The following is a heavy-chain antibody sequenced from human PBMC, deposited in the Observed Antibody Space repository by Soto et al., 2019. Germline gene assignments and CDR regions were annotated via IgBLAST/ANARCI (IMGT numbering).Heavy chain of an antibody. V-gene: IGHV3-23*01. Sequence: HPGGSLRLSCAASGFTFSSYAMGWVRQAPGKGLEWVSAISGSGGSTYYADSVKGRFTISRDNSKNTLYLQMNSLRAEDTAVYYCANLLGNYYYYYMDVWGKGTTVTVSS. J-gene: IGHJ6*03. D-gene: IGHD2-15*01. CDR2: ISGSGGST. CDR3: ANLLGNYYYYYMDV. CDR1: GFTFSSYA.